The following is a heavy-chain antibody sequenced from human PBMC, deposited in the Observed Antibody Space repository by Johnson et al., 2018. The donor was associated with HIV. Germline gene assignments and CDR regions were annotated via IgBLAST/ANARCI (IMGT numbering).Heavy chain of an antibody. D-gene: IGHD6-13*01. Sequence: VQLVESGGGVVQPERSLRLSCAASGFTFSAYAMHWVRQAPGKGLEWVSYISSSGSTIYYADSVKGRFTISRDNAKNSLYLQMNSLRAEDTAVYYCAREIIAAADDIWGQGTMVTVSS. V-gene: IGHV3-48*03. CDR3: AREIIAAADDI. J-gene: IGHJ3*02. CDR2: ISSSGSTI. CDR1: GFTFSAYA.